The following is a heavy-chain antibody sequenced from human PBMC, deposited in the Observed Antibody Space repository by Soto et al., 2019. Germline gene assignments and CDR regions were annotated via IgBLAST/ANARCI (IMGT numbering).Heavy chain of an antibody. CDR3: AKDRRQLSALDM. V-gene: IGHV3-30*18. CDR1: GFSFSSYG. J-gene: IGHJ3*02. Sequence: GGCLRLSCAASGFSFSSYGMHWVRQAPGRGLEWVTVISNDGNRKYYGESVKGRFSVSRDNDKDTLYLQMNGLRPEDTGVYYCAKDRRQLSALDMWGQGTTVTVSS. D-gene: IGHD6-6*01. CDR2: ISNDGNRK.